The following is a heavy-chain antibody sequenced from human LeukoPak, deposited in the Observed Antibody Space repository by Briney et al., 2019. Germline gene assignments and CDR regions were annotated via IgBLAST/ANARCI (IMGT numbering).Heavy chain of an antibody. CDR1: GYTFISYA. CDR2: INAANGNT. V-gene: IGHV1-3*01. D-gene: IGHD7-27*01. J-gene: IGHJ4*02. Sequence: ASVTVSCKASGYTFISYAMHWVRQAPGQGLGWMGWINAANGNTKYSERFQGRITVTKDTSASTVYMELNSLRSEDTAVYYCASLDWGVSDFDHWGQGTLVTVSS. CDR3: ASLDWGVSDFDH.